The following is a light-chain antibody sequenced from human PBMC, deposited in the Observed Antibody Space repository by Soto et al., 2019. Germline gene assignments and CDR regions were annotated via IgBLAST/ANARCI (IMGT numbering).Light chain of an antibody. CDR1: QAVSSIL. Sequence: EVVLTQSPGTLSLSPGERATLSCRASQAVSSILLAWYQQKPGQAPRLLIYGASSRATGIPDRFSGSGSGQDFTLTVSRLEPEDFAVYYCQQHGTSPIFGGGNKVEIK. J-gene: IGKJ4*01. V-gene: IGKV3-20*01. CDR2: GAS. CDR3: QQHGTSPI.